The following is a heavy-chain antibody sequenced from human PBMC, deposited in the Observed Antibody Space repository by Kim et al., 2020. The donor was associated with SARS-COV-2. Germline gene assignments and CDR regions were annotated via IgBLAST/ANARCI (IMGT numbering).Heavy chain of an antibody. CDR1: GFTFSNYG. Sequence: GGSLRLSCAASGFTFSNYGIHWVRQAPGKGLEWVAVISFDGSNKYYADSVKGRFTISRDNSKNMVFLQMNSLRAEDTALYYCAKDCYVSGTYYIHTYYCGMDVWGQGTTVTFSS. CDR2: ISFDGSNK. CDR3: AKDCYVSGTYYIHTYYCGMDV. D-gene: IGHD3-10*01. J-gene: IGHJ6*02. V-gene: IGHV3-30*18.